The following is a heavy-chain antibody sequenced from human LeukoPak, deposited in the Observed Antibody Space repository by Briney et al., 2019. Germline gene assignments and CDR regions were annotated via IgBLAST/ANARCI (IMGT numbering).Heavy chain of an antibody. CDR1: GFTFSSYA. J-gene: IGHJ6*03. Sequence: PGRSLRLSCAASGFTFSSYAMHWVRQAPGKGLEWVAVISYDGSNKYYADSVKGRFTISRDNSKNTLYLQMNSLRAEDTAVYHCARVGCSSTSCPLDYYYYYMDVWGKGTTVTVSS. V-gene: IGHV3-30-3*01. CDR2: ISYDGSNK. D-gene: IGHD2-2*01. CDR3: ARVGCSSTSCPLDYYYYYMDV.